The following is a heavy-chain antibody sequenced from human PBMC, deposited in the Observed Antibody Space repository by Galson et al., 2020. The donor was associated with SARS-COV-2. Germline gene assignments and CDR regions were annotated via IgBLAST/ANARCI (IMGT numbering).Heavy chain of an antibody. J-gene: IGHJ4*01. D-gene: IGHD4-4*01. CDR3: ARRASYSQGHFYDY. Sequence: GESLKISCAASGFTFSNYDIHWVRQVSGKGLEWVSAIGIFGDTYYAASMQGRFTISRENAHNSVYLQINSLRVGDTGVYFCARRASYSQGHFYDYWGHGTLVTVSS. V-gene: IGHV3-13*04. CDR1: GFTFSNYD. CDR2: IGIFGDT.